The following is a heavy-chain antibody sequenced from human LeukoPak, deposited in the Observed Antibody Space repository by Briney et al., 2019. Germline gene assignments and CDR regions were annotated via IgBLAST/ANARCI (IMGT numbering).Heavy chain of an antibody. CDR1: GGSISSGGYY. Sequence: SETLSLTCTVSGGSISSGGYYWSWIRQHPGKGLEWIGYIYYSGSTYYNPSLKNRATISVDTSKNQFSLKLSSVTAADTAVYYCARDLGYSYRYFDYWGQGTLVTVSS. CDR3: ARDLGYSYRYFDY. V-gene: IGHV4-31*03. D-gene: IGHD5-18*01. J-gene: IGHJ4*02. CDR2: IYYSGST.